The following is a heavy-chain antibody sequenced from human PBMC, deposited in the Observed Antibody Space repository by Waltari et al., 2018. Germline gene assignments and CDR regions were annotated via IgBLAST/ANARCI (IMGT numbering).Heavy chain of an antibody. V-gene: IGHV3-74*01. D-gene: IGHD2-15*01. CDR2: INADGRST. CDR1: GFTFSTYW. CDR3: ATWKFCTGGSCYGWGY. Sequence: EVQLVESGGGLVRPGGSLRLSCAASGFTFSTYWIHWVRQDPGKGLVWVSRINADGRSTGYADSVKGRFTISRDNAKNTVYLQMNSLRADDSAVYYCATWKFCTGGSCYGWGYWGQGTLVTVSS. J-gene: IGHJ4*02.